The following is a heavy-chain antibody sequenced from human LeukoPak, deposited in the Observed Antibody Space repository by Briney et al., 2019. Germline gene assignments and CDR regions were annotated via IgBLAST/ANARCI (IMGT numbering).Heavy chain of an antibody. CDR2: IYYSGST. J-gene: IGHJ5*02. CDR1: GGSISSYY. Sequence: SETLSLTCTVSGGSISSYYWSWIRQPPGKGLEWIGYIYYSGSTNYNPSLKSRVTISVDTSKNQFSLKLSSVTAADTAVYYCARESGSYTESWFDPWGQGTLVTVSS. V-gene: IGHV4-59*01. CDR3: ARESGSYTESWFDP. D-gene: IGHD1-26*01.